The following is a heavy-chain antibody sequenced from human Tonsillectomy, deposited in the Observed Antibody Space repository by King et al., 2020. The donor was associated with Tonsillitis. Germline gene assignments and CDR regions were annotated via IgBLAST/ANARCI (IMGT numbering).Heavy chain of an antibody. J-gene: IGHJ4*02. D-gene: IGHD2-21*02. CDR2: TSYDGSNK. Sequence: VQLVESGGGVVQPGRSLRLSCAASGFRFSRYAMHWVRQAPGKGLEWVAVTSYDGSNKYYADSVKGRFTIPKDNSKNTLYLRMNSLRAEDTAVYYCASISDALDSWGQGTLVTVSA. CDR1: GFRFSRYA. CDR3: ASISDALDS. V-gene: IGHV3-30*01.